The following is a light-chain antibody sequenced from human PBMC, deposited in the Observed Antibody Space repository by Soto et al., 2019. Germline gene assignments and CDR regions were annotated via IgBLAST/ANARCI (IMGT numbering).Light chain of an antibody. CDR2: GAS. J-gene: IGKJ2*01. CDR1: QSVSSN. CDR3: QQYNNWPVT. Sequence: EIVMTQSPATLSVSPGERDTLSCRASQSVSSNLAWYQQKPGQAPRLLISGASTRATGIPARFSGSVSGTEFTLTISSLQSEDFVVYYCQQYNNWPVTFGQGTK. V-gene: IGKV3-15*01.